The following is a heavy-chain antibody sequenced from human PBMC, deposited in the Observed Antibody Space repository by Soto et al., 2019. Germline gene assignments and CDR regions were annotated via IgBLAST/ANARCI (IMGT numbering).Heavy chain of an antibody. CDR3: ARDPEGLNWFDP. V-gene: IGHV4-59*01. CDR2: IYYSGST. D-gene: IGHD5-12*01. J-gene: IGHJ5*02. Sequence: QVQLQESGPGLVKPSETLSLTCTVSGGSISSYYWCWIRQPPGQGLEWVGYIYYSGSTNYNPSLKSRVTISVDTSKNQFSLKLSSVTAADTAVYYCARDPEGLNWFDPWGQGTLVTVSS. CDR1: GGSISSYY.